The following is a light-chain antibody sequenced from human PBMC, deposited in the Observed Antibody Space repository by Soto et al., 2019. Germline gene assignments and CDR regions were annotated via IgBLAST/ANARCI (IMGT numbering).Light chain of an antibody. CDR1: SSGVGGYNY. CDR3: SSYTSSSTYV. V-gene: IGLV2-14*01. J-gene: IGLJ1*01. Sequence: QSVLTQPASVSGSPGQSITISCTGTSSGVGGYNYVSWYQQHPGKAPKLMIYDVTNRPSGVSNRFSGSKSGNTASLTISGLQAEDEADYYCSSYTSSSTYVFRTGTKVPVL. CDR2: DVT.